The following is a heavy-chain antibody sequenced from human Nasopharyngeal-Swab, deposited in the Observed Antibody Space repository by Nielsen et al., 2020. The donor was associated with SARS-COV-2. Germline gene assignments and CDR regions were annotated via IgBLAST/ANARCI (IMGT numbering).Heavy chain of an antibody. CDR2: INPNSGGT. CDR3: ARDSKVGATAPYYGMDV. J-gene: IGHJ6*02. D-gene: IGHD1-26*01. V-gene: IGHV1-2*06. Sequence: WVRQAPGQGLEWMGRINPNSGGTNYAQKFQGRVTMTRDTSISTAYMELSRLRSDDTAVYYRARDSKVGATAPYYGMDVWGQGTTVTVSS.